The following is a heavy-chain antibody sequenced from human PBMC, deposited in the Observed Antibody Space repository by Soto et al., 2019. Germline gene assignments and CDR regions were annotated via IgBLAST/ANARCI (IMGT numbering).Heavy chain of an antibody. CDR3: ARDLQAGTDNVNWFAP. J-gene: IGHJ5*02. CDR2: IAYDGSNR. D-gene: IGHD1-7*01. V-gene: IGHV3-30*04. CDR1: GFSISRSA. Sequence: QVQLAESGGGVVQPGRSLRLSCAASGFSISRSAMHWVRQAPGKGREWVAVIAYDGSNRWYADSAKGRFTISRDNYKNTVYLKMGSMRGEDTAVYYCARDLQAGTDNVNWFAPWGQGTLVTVSS.